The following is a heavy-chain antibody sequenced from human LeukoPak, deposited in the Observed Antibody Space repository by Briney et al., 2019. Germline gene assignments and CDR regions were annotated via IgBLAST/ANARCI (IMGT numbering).Heavy chain of an antibody. CDR2: ISSSSSYI. CDR3: ARGGYTLYWYFDL. CDR1: GFTFSSYS. V-gene: IGHV3-21*01. J-gene: IGHJ2*01. Sequence: GASLRLSCAASGFTFSSYSMNWVRQAPGKGLEWVSSISSSSSYIYYADSVKGRFTISRDNAKNSLYLQMNSLRAEDTAVYYCARGGYTLYWYFDLWGRGTLVTVSS. D-gene: IGHD6-13*01.